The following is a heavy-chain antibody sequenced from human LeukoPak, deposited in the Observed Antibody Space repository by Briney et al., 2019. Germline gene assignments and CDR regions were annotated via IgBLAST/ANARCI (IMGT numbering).Heavy chain of an antibody. V-gene: IGHV3-7*01. CDR2: IKQDGSEK. CDR3: AREGGGYCSSTSCYLDY. Sequence: PGGSLRLSCAASGFTFSSYWMSWVRQAPGKGLEWVANIKQDGSEKYYVDSVKGRFPISRDNAKNSLYLQMNSLRAEDTAVYYCAREGGGYCSSTSCYLDYWGQGTLVTVSS. CDR1: GFTFSSYW. D-gene: IGHD2-2*01. J-gene: IGHJ4*02.